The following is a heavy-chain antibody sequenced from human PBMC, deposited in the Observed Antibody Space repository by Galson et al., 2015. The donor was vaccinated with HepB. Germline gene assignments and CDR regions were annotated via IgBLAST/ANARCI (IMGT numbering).Heavy chain of an antibody. Sequence: CAISGDSVSSNSAAWNWIRQSPSRGLEWLGRTYYRSKWYNDYAVSVKSRITINPDTSKNQFSLKLSSVTAADTAVYYCARVDPKYYDFWSGRRRNWFDPWGQGTLVTVSS. J-gene: IGHJ5*02. V-gene: IGHV6-1*01. D-gene: IGHD3-3*01. CDR3: ARVDPKYYDFWSGRRRNWFDP. CDR2: TYYRSKWYN. CDR1: GDSVSSNSAA.